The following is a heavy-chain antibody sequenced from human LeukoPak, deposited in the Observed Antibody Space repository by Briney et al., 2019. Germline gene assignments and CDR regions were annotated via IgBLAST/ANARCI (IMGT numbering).Heavy chain of an antibody. CDR3: ARDPAHCSYDACNLRPDS. CDR2: IRFGGGYD. Sequence: PGGSLRLSCVASGFTFSSYGMHWVRQAPGKGLEWVAFIRFGGGYDYYADSVKGRFTISRDDPKNALYLQMNSLRAEDTAVYYCARDPAHCSYDACNLRPDSWGQGTLVTVSS. D-gene: IGHD2-15*01. J-gene: IGHJ4*02. V-gene: IGHV3-30*02. CDR1: GFTFSSYG.